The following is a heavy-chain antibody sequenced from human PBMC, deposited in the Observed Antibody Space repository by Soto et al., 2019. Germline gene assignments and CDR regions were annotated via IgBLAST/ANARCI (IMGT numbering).Heavy chain of an antibody. D-gene: IGHD3-10*01. J-gene: IGHJ4*02. CDR3: ARGPGSYSYYFDY. Sequence: SETLSLTCTVSGGSISSYYWSWIRQPPGKGLEWIGYIYYSGSTNYNPSLKSRVTISVDTSKNQFSLKLSSVTAADTAVYYCARGPGSYSYYFDYWGQGTLVTVSS. CDR2: IYYSGST. CDR1: GGSISSYY. V-gene: IGHV4-59*01.